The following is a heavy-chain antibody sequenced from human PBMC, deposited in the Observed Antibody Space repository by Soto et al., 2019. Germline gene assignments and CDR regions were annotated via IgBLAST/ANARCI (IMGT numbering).Heavy chain of an antibody. Sequence: SETLSLTCSVSGGSISNYYWSWIRQPPGKGLEWIGNIYSNGGTNYNPSLKSRVTISVDTSRNQFSLKLSSVTAADTAVYYCARANEATARQSIYHYYGMDVWGQGTTVTVSS. CDR3: ARANEATARQSIYHYYGMDV. CDR1: GGSISNYY. V-gene: IGHV4-59*01. J-gene: IGHJ6*02. CDR2: IYSNGGT. D-gene: IGHD6-6*01.